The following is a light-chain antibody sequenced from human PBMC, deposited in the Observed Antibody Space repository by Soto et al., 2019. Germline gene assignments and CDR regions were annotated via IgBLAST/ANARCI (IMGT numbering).Light chain of an antibody. V-gene: IGKV3-20*01. CDR3: QQFGVSPT. CDR1: QSVSSNY. CDR2: GAS. J-gene: IGKJ4*01. Sequence: EILLTQSPGTLYSSQWERITLSWRASQSVSSNYLAWYQQKPGQAPRLLIYGASSRATGIPDRFSGSGSGTDFNLTISKLEPEDFAVYHCQQFGVSPTFGGGTKVDIK.